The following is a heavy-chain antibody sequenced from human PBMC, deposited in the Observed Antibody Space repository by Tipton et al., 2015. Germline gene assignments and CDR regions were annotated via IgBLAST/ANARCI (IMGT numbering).Heavy chain of an antibody. Sequence: QSGAEVKKPGASVKVSCKASGYPFISFHINWVRQATGRGLEWMGRMDPYGKKIDYAQKFQGRVSLTWNTSVSTAYMEVSSLRFDDTAVYYCARGRQTWRAIGLGAWGQGTTVTVSS. CDR1: GYPFISFH. J-gene: IGHJ6*02. CDR3: ARGRQTWRAIGLGA. V-gene: IGHV1-8*01. D-gene: IGHD3-3*01. CDR2: MDPYGKKI.